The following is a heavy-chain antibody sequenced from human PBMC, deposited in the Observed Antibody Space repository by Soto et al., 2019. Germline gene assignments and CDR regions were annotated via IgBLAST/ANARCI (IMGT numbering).Heavy chain of an antibody. CDR2: INPNGGST. J-gene: IGHJ4*02. D-gene: IGHD2-15*01. CDR3: ARAGYCSGGTCFHGNCDY. V-gene: IGHV1-46*01. Sequence: QVQLVQSGAEVKRPGASVKVSCKASGYTFTTYYMHWVRQAPGQGLEWLGIINPNGGSTTYAQKFQGRLTMTRDTSTSTVYLELSSPRSEDTAVYYCARAGYCSGGTCFHGNCDYWGQGTLVTVSA. CDR1: GYTFTTYY.